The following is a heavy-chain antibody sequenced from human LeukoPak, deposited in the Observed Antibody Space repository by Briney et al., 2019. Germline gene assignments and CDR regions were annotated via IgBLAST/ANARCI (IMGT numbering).Heavy chain of an antibody. CDR1: GGSVNTYY. J-gene: IGHJ4*02. Sequence: SETLSLTCTVSGGSVNTYYWSWIRQPAGKGLEWIGRIYTSGSTKYNPSLKSRVTISVDTSKNQFSLKLSSVTAADTAVYYCARTYYYGSGSYGFDYWGQGTLVTVSS. CDR2: IYTSGST. D-gene: IGHD3-10*01. V-gene: IGHV4-4*07. CDR3: ARTYYYGSGSYGFDY.